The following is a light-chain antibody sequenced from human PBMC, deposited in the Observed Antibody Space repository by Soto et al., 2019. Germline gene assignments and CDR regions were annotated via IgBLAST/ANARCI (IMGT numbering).Light chain of an antibody. Sequence: DIQVTQSPSTRSSSMGDRVTITCLASQSISNWLAWYQQKPGKAPKLLIYDASRLESGVPSRFGGSGSGTEFTLSISSLQPDDFAIYYCQEYNSYSGTFGPGTKVDIK. CDR3: QEYNSYSGT. CDR1: QSISNW. CDR2: DAS. J-gene: IGKJ1*01. V-gene: IGKV1-5*01.